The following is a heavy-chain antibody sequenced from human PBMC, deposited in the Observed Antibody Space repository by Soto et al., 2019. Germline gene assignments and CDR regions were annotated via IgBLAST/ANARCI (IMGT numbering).Heavy chain of an antibody. Sequence: QVQLVQSGAEVKKPGASVKVSCKASGYTFTSYDINWVRQATGQGLEWMGWMNPNSGNTGYAQKFQGRVTMTRNTSISTAYIELSSLRSEDTAVYYCARGSGSSWQTPYYYGMDVWGQGTTVTVSS. V-gene: IGHV1-8*01. CDR1: GYTFTSYD. CDR2: MNPNSGNT. J-gene: IGHJ6*02. CDR3: ARGSGSSWQTPYYYGMDV. D-gene: IGHD6-13*01.